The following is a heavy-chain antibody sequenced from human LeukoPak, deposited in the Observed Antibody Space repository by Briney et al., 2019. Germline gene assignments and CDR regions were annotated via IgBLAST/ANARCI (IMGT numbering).Heavy chain of an antibody. D-gene: IGHD3-3*01. Sequence: GASVKVSCKASGYIFTSYYIHWVRQAPGQGLEWMGIINPSDNPSGGSINYEQKFQGRVTMTRDTSTSTVHMELSSLRSGDTAIYYCVRGGSFMFYDFSSAYPDFELWGQGTRVTVSS. CDR3: VRGGSFMFYDFSSAYPDFEL. CDR1: GYIFTSYY. V-gene: IGHV1-46*01. CDR2: INPSDNPSGGSI. J-gene: IGHJ4*02.